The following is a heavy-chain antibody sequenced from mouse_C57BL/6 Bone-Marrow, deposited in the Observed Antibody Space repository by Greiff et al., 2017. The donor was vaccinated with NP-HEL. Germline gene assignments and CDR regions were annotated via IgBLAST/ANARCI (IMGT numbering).Heavy chain of an antibody. V-gene: IGHV7-3*01. CDR1: GFTFTDYY. CDR3: ARSIYYDYADDPFDAMDY. CDR2: IRNKANGYTT. Sequence: DVKLVESGGGLVQPGGSLSLSCAASGFTFTDYYMSWVRQPPGKALEWLGFIRNKANGYTTEYSASVKGRFTISRDNSQSILYLQMNALRAEDSATYYCARSIYYDYADDPFDAMDYWGQGTSVTVSS. J-gene: IGHJ4*01. D-gene: IGHD2-4*01.